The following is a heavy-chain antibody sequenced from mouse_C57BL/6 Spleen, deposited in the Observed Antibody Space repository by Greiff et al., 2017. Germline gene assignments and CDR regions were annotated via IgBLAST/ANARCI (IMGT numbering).Heavy chain of an antibody. D-gene: IGHD2-1*01. CDR2: IDPSDSYT. CDR1: GYTFTSYW. J-gene: IGHJ2*01. CDR3: ARYGNYLDY. Sequence: VQLQQSGAELVMPGASVKLYCKASGYTFTSYWMHWVKQRPGPGLEWIGEIDPSDSYTNYNQQFKGKSTLTADKSSSTAYMQLSSLTSEDSAVYYCARYGNYLDYWGQGTTVTVSS. V-gene: IGHV1-69*01.